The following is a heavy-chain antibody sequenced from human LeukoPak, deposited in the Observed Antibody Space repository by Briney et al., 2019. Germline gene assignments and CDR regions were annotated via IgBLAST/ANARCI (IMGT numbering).Heavy chain of an antibody. J-gene: IGHJ6*02. V-gene: IGHV4-59*01. Sequence: SETLSLTCTVSGGSISSSYWGWIRQPPGKGLEWIGYIYYSGSTNYNPSLKSRVTISVDTSKNQFSLKLTSVTAADTAVYYCAKGDAYNPSSFYGVDVWGQGTTVTVSS. CDR2: IYYSGST. CDR3: AKGDAYNPSSFYGVDV. D-gene: IGHD5-24*01. CDR1: GGSISSSY.